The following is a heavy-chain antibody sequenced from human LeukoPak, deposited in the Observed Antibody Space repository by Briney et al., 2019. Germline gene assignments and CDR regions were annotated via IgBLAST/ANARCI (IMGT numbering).Heavy chain of an antibody. Sequence: SVKVSCKASGGTFSSYAIGWVRQAPGQGLEWMGGIIPIFGTANYAQKFQGRVTITTDESTSTAYMELSSLRSEDTAVYYCARAYSGYDSPHYYYYYMDVWGKGTTVTVSS. D-gene: IGHD5-12*01. CDR1: GGTFSSYA. CDR2: IIPIFGTA. J-gene: IGHJ6*03. V-gene: IGHV1-69*05. CDR3: ARAYSGYDSPHYYYYYMDV.